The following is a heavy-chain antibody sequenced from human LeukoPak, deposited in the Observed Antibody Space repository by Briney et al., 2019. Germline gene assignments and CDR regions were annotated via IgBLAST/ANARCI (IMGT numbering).Heavy chain of an antibody. CDR3: AREIGDCSGGSCHYYFDY. CDR2: IYSGGST. J-gene: IGHJ4*02. Sequence: PGGSLRLPCAASGFTVSSNYMSWVRQAPGKGLEWVSVIYSGGSTYYADSVKGRFTISRDNSKNTLYLQMNSLRAEDTAVYYCAREIGDCSGGSCHYYFDYWGQGTLVTVSS. CDR1: GFTVSSNY. D-gene: IGHD2-15*01. V-gene: IGHV3-66*01.